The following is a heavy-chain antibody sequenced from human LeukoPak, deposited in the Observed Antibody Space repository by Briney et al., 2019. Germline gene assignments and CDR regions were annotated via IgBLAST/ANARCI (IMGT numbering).Heavy chain of an antibody. CDR1: GFTFSSYA. CDR3: ASLYYDITNWFDP. CDR2: ISYDGSNK. V-gene: IGHV3-30-3*01. Sequence: PGGSLRLSCAASGFTFSSYAIHWVRQAPGKGLEWVAVISYDGSNKYYADSVKGRFTISRDNSKNTLYLQMNSLRAEDTAVYYCASLYYDITNWFDPWGQGTLVTASS. D-gene: IGHD3-9*01. J-gene: IGHJ5*02.